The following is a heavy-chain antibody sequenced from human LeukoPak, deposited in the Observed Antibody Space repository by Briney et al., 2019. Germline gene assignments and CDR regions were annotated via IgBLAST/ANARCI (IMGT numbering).Heavy chain of an antibody. J-gene: IGHJ4*02. Sequence: AGGSLRLSCAASGFSFDRYTMHWVRHAPREGLQWVSLTNWDGSTTYYADSVRGRFTISRDNSKNSLYLQMNSLRTEDTAFYYCARDVGCSSTTCYFDSWGQGTLVTVSS. CDR3: ARDVGCSSTTCYFDS. CDR1: GFSFDRYT. V-gene: IGHV3-43*01. D-gene: IGHD2-2*01. CDR2: TNWDGSTT.